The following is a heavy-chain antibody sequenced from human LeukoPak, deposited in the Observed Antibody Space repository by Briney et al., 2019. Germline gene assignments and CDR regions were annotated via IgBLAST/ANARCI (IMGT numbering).Heavy chain of an antibody. CDR3: ARDGKSGYDY. CDR2: IYYSGST. J-gene: IGHJ4*01. V-gene: IGHV4-59*12. CDR1: GGSISSYY. D-gene: IGHD5-12*01. Sequence: SETLSLTCTVSGGSISSYYWSWIRQPPGKGLEWIGYIYYSGSTNYNPSLKSRVTISVDRSKNQFSLKLSSVTAADTAVYYCARDGKSGYDYWXXXTLVTVSS.